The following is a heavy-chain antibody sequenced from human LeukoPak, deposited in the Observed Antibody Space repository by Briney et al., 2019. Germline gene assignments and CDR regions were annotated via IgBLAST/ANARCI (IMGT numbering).Heavy chain of an antibody. J-gene: IGHJ4*02. CDR1: GFTFDDYA. V-gene: IGHV3-9*01. CDR2: ISWNSGVI. CDR3: AKDTRAGYSSSWYYFDY. D-gene: IGHD6-13*01. Sequence: GRSLRLSCAASGFTFDDYAMHWVRQAPGKGLEWVSGISWNSGVIGYADSVKGRFTISRDNAKNSLYLQMNSLRAEDTALYYCAKDTRAGYSSSWYYFDYWGQGTLVTVSS.